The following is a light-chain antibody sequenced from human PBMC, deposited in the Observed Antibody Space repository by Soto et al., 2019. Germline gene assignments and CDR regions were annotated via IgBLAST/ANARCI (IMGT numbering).Light chain of an antibody. CDR1: QSVSNF. J-gene: IGKJ3*01. CDR3: QQRFTLSELT. V-gene: IGKV3-11*01. CDR2: DAS. Sequence: EIVLTQSPANLSLSPGERAALSCRASQSVSNFLAWYQHKPGQAPRLLIYDASIRATVIPARFSGSGSGTDFTLTISSLEPEDFAVYYCQQRFTLSELTFGAGTKVEIK.